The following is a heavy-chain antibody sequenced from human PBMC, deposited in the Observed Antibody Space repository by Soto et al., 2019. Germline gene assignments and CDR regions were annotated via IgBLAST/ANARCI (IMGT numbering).Heavy chain of an antibody. CDR2: IYYSGST. J-gene: IGHJ4*02. CDR3: ARLHVWGQYYYGSGSSDTRIDY. Sequence: SETLSLTCTASGGSISSSSYYWGWIRQPPGKGLEWIGSIYYSGSTYYNPSLKSRVTISVDTSKNQFSPKLSSVTAADTAVYYCARLHVWGQYYYGSGSSDTRIDYWGQGTLVTVSS. CDR1: GGSISSSSYY. D-gene: IGHD3-10*01. V-gene: IGHV4-39*01.